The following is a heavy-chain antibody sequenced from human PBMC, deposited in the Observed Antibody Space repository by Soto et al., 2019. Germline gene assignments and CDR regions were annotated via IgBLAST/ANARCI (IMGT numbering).Heavy chain of an antibody. CDR3: ANGRATYGLLTHDY. Sequence: EVQLLESGGGLVQPGGSLRLSCAASGFSFRNYAMSWVRQAPGKGLEWISTLTGSSSNIYYADSVKGRFAISRDNSRNTLYLQMNSLTAEDTAVYYCANGRATYGLLTHDYWGQGTLVPVSS. D-gene: IGHD3-10*01. CDR2: LTGSSSNI. CDR1: GFSFRNYA. J-gene: IGHJ4*02. V-gene: IGHV3-23*01.